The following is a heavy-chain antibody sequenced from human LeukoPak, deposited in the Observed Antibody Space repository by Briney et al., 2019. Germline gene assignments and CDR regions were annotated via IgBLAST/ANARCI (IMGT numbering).Heavy chain of an antibody. V-gene: IGHV3-64D*08. CDR3: VKSPSDGMDV. CDR1: EFTFSSIP. J-gene: IGHJ6*02. CDR2: LFTAKT. Sequence: GGSLRLSCSASEFTFSSIPMHWVRQAPGRGLEYVSALFTAKTSYAASVTGRFTTSRDNSKNTLYLQMTCLTPEDTAVYYCVKSPSDGMDVWGQGATVIVS.